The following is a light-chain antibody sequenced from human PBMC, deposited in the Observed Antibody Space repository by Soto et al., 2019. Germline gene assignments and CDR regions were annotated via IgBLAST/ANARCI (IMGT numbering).Light chain of an antibody. CDR2: KAS. Sequence: DLQVTQSPSTVYAPVEDRSTITYRARQGISVWLAWYQQKPGKAPNLLIHKASRLQSGVPSRFSGSGSGTEFTLTISGLQPDDFATYYCQQYNSYSVTFGQGTKVDIK. CDR1: QGISVW. CDR3: QQYNSYSVT. J-gene: IGKJ1*01. V-gene: IGKV1-5*03.